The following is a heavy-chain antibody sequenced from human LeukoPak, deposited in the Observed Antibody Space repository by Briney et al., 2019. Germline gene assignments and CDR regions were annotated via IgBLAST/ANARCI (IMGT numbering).Heavy chain of an antibody. CDR3: ARGLGRQQLVSPFDY. CDR1: GGSFSGYY. D-gene: IGHD6-13*01. CDR2: INHSGTT. Sequence: PSETLSLTCAVYGGSFSGYYWSWIRQPPGKGLEWIGEINHSGTTNYNPSLESRVTISADTSMSQFSLKLRSVNAADTAVYYCARGLGRQQLVSPFDYWGQGTLVTVSS. J-gene: IGHJ4*02. V-gene: IGHV4-34*01.